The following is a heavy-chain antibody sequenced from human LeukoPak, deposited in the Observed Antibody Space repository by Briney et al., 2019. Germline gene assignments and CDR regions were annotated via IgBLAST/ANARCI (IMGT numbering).Heavy chain of an antibody. CDR2: INAGNGNT. CDR3: ASRTPVDTAVVHDAFDI. CDR1: GYTFTSYA. V-gene: IGHV1-3*01. D-gene: IGHD5-18*01. Sequence: ASVKVSCKASGYTFTSYAMHWVRQAPGQRLEWMGWINAGNGNTKYSQKFQGRVTITRDTSASTAYMELSSLRSEDTAVYYCASRTPVDTAVVHDAFDIWGQGTMVTVSS. J-gene: IGHJ3*02.